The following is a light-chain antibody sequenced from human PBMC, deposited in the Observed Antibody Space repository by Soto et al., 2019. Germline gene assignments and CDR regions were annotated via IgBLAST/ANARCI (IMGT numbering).Light chain of an antibody. Sequence: QSALTQPASVSGSPGQSITISCTGTSSDFGHYNLVSWYQQHPGKVPKLILFEVNKRPSWVSGRFSGSKSGNTASLTISGLQAEDEADYYCCSFTSSNTHVFGTGTKLTVL. J-gene: IGLJ1*01. V-gene: IGLV2-23*02. CDR1: SSDFGHYNL. CDR3: CSFTSSNTHV. CDR2: EVN.